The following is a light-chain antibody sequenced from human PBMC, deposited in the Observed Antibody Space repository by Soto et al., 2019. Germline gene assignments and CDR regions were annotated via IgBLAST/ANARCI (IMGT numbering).Light chain of an antibody. CDR3: QQYGSSLSIT. CDR2: AAS. V-gene: IGKV3-20*01. CDR1: QSVTSSY. J-gene: IGKJ5*01. Sequence: EIVLTQSPGTLSLSPGERATLSCRAGQSVTSSYLAWYQQKPGQAPRLLSYAASSRATGIPDRFSGSGSGTDFTLTISRLEPEDFAVYYCQQYGSSLSITFGQGTRL.